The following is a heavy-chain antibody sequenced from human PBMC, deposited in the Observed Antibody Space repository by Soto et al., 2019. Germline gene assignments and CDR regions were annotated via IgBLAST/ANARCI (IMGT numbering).Heavy chain of an antibody. Sequence: QVQLVQSGAEVKKPGSSVKVSCKASGGTFSSYAISWVRQAPGQGLEWMGGIIPIFGTANYAQKFQGRVTITADESTSTAYMELSSLRSEDTAVYYCARVIAARPPYYYYGMDLWGQGTTVTVSS. CDR2: IIPIFGTA. D-gene: IGHD6-6*01. V-gene: IGHV1-69*01. J-gene: IGHJ6*02. CDR3: ARVIAARPPYYYYGMDL. CDR1: GGTFSSYA.